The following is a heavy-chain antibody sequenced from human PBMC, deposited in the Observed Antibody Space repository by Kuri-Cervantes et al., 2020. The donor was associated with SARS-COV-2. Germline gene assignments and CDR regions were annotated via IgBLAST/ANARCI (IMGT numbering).Heavy chain of an antibody. CDR3: ARGGAGSYDWFDP. Sequence: GGSLRLSCAASGFTFSSYAMHWVRQAPGKGLEWVAVISYDGSNKYYADSVKGRFTISRDNFRNTLYLEMSSLRAEDTAVYYCARGGAGSYDWFDPWGQGTLVTVSS. J-gene: IGHJ5*02. V-gene: IGHV3-30*04. D-gene: IGHD3-10*01. CDR1: GFTFSSYA. CDR2: ISYDGSNK.